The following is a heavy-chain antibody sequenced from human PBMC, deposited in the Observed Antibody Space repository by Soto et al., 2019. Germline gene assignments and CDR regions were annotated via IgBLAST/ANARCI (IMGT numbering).Heavy chain of an antibody. D-gene: IGHD3-9*01. V-gene: IGHV3-23*01. CDR3: ARGFTGYYPNWFDP. CDR2: MGGSGGGT. J-gene: IGHJ5*02. CDR1: GFTFSNYA. Sequence: EVQLLESGGGLVQPGGSLRLSCAASGFTFSNYAMSWVRQAPGKGLEWVSAMGGSGGGTYYTDSVKGRFTISRDNSKNTLYLQMNSLGAEDTAVYYCARGFTGYYPNWFDPWGQGTLVTVSS.